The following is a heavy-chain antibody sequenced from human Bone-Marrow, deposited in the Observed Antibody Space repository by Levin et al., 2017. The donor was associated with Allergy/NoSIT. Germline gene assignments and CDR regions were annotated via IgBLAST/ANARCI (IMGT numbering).Heavy chain of an antibody. CDR1: GFSFSSYE. CDR2: ISSRNTTM. Sequence: GESLKISCAASGFSFSSYEMNWVRQAPGKGLEWVSYISSRNTTMYYADSVKGRFTISRDNAENSLYLQMNSLRAEDTAVYYCARGLEYSGLPWGQGTLVIVSS. V-gene: IGHV3-48*03. J-gene: IGHJ5*02. CDR3: ARGLEYSGLP. D-gene: IGHD5-12*01.